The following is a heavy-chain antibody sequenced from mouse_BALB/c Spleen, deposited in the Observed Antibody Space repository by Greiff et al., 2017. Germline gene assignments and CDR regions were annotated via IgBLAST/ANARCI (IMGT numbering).Heavy chain of an antibody. CDR3: TRGGTVLWFAY. J-gene: IGHJ3*01. CDR2: IDPSDSYT. D-gene: IGHD3-3*01. V-gene: IGHV1S127*01. Sequence: QVQLQQPGAELVKPGASVKMSCKASGYTFTSYWMHWVKQRPGQGLELIGTIDPSDSYTSYNQKFKGKATLTVDTSSSTAYMQLSSLTSEDSAVYYCTRGGTVLWFAYWGQGTLVTVSA. CDR1: GYTFTSYW.